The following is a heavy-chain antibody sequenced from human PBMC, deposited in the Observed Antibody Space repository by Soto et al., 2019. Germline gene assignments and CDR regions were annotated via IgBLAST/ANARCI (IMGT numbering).Heavy chain of an antibody. CDR1: GFSLSSGGEG. D-gene: IGHD3-10*01. Sequence: QITLKESGPTLVKPTQTLTLTCSFSGFSLSSGGEGVAWIRQPPGRALEWLALVYWDDDKRYSPSLSSRLTITQDTSKNQVVLTMTNMDPVDTATYYCAHRQRTYFGSGRHNWFDPWGQGTLVTVSS. CDR2: VYWDDDK. J-gene: IGHJ5*02. CDR3: AHRQRTYFGSGRHNWFDP. V-gene: IGHV2-5*02.